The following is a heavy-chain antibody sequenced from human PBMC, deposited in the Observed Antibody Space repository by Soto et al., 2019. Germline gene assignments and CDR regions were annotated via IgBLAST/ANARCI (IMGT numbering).Heavy chain of an antibody. V-gene: IGHV3-33*01. CDR3: ARDQYCSSTSCLPYGMDV. D-gene: IGHD2-2*01. J-gene: IGHJ6*02. CDR2: IWYDGSNK. CDR1: GFTFSSYG. Sequence: GGSLRLSCAASGFTFSSYGMHWVRQAPGKGLEWVAVIWYDGSNKYYADSVKGRFTISRDNSKNSLYLQMNSLRAEDTAVYYCARDQYCSSTSCLPYGMDVWGQGTTVTVSS.